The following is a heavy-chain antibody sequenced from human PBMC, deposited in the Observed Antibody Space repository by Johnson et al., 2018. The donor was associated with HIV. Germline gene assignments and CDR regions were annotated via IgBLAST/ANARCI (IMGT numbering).Heavy chain of an antibody. V-gene: IGHV3-13*01. J-gene: IGHJ3*02. CDR2: IGTAGDT. D-gene: IGHD4-17*01. CDR1: GFTFDDYG. CDR3: AKNRDYGDGDGFDM. Sequence: VQLVESGGGLVQPGRSLRLSCAASGFTFDDYGMHWVRQATGKGLEWVSAIGTAGDTYYPGSVKGRFTISRENAKNSLYLQMNSLRAGDTAVYYCAKNRDYGDGDGFDMWGQGTMVTVSS.